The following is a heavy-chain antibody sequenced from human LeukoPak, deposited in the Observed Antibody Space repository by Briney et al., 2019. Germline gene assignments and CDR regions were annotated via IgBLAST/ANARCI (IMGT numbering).Heavy chain of an antibody. CDR3: ASCLRWSNGMDA. CDR2: IIPILGIT. D-gene: IGHD4-17*01. Sequence: GSSVKVSCKASGGTFSSYAISWVRQAPGQGLEWMGRIIPILGITNYAQKFQGRVTITADKFTSTAYMELSSLRSEDTAVYYCASCLRWSNGMDAWGQGTTVTVSS. J-gene: IGHJ6*02. V-gene: IGHV1-69*04. CDR1: GGTFSSYA.